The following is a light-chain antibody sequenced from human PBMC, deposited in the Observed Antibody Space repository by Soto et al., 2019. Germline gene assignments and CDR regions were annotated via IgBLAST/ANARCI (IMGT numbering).Light chain of an antibody. CDR1: SGSIVSNY. CDR3: QSYDSSNRV. V-gene: IGLV6-57*04. CDR2: EDS. Sequence: NFMLTQPHSVSESPGKTVTISCTRNSGSIVSNYVQWYQQRPGSAPSRLIFEDSQRPSGVPDRFSGSIDSSSNSASLTISGLRTEDEADYFCQSYDSSNRVFGGGTKLTVL. J-gene: IGLJ3*02.